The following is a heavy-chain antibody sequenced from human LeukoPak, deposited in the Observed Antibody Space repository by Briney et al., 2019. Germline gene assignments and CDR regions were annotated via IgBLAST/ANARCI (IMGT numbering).Heavy chain of an antibody. J-gene: IGHJ5*02. D-gene: IGHD3-10*02. Sequence: SETLSLICTVCVGSISSYFWRWTRHPAGKGLEWIGRIYTSGTTNYNPSLKRQVTMSVDTSKNQFSRKVSSVTAADTAVYYRARVMDYFPFDPWGQGTLVTVSS. CDR2: IYTSGTT. CDR3: ARVMDYFPFDP. V-gene: IGHV4-4*07. CDR1: VGSISSYF.